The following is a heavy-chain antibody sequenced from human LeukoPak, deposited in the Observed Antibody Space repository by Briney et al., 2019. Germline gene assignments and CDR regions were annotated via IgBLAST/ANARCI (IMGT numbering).Heavy chain of an antibody. CDR2: IIPIFGTA. V-gene: IGHV1-69*06. CDR1: GGTFSSYA. J-gene: IGHJ5*02. D-gene: IGHD3-9*01. Sequence: PVKVSCKASGGTFSSYAISWVRQAPGQGLEWMGGIIPIFGTANYAQKFQGRVTITADKSTSTAYMELSSLRSEDTAVYYCAREYYDILTGYPNWFDPWGQGTLVTVSS. CDR3: AREYYDILTGYPNWFDP.